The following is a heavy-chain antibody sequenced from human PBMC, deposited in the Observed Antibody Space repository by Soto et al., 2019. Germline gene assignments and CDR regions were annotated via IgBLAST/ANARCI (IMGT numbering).Heavy chain of an antibody. J-gene: IGHJ5*02. V-gene: IGHV4-34*01. CDR1: GGSFSGYY. CDR3: ATKNWSHHWFDP. Sequence: SETLSLTCAVYGGSFSGYYWSWIRQSPGKGLEYIGEINHSGSANYNPSLKSRVTISVDTSKNQFSLKLSSVTAADTAVYYCATKNWSHHWFDPWGQGTLVTVSS. CDR2: INHSGSA. D-gene: IGHD1-1*01.